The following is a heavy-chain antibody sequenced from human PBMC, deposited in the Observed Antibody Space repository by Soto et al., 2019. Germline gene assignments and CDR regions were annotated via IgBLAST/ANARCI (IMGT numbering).Heavy chain of an antibody. CDR3: ARGPSSLTRFDY. J-gene: IGHJ4*02. Sequence: GGSLRLSCAASGFTFSSYAMHWVRQAPGKGLEWVAVISYDGSNKYFADSVKGRFTISSDNSKNTLYLQMNSLRGEDTAVYYCARGPSSLTRFDYWGQGTLVTASS. CDR2: ISYDGSNK. D-gene: IGHD2-2*01. V-gene: IGHV3-30-3*01. CDR1: GFTFSSYA.